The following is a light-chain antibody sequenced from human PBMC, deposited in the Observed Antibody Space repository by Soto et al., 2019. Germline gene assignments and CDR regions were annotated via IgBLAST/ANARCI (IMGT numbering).Light chain of an antibody. CDR1: QSVSSSY. Sequence: EIVLTQSPGTLSLSPGERATLSCRASQSVSSSYLAWYQQKPGQAHRLLIYGASSRHTGIPDRFSGSGSGTDFTLTISRLEPEDFAVYYCQQYGSAPLTFGGGTKVEIK. CDR3: QQYGSAPLT. CDR2: GAS. J-gene: IGKJ4*01. V-gene: IGKV3-20*01.